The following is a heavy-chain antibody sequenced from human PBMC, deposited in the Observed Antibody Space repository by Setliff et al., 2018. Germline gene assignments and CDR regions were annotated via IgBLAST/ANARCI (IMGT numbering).Heavy chain of an antibody. CDR3: ARGYCSSPSCFFAGWFDP. CDR1: GGSFSGYY. V-gene: IGHV4-34*01. D-gene: IGHD2-2*01. CDR2: INHTGST. J-gene: IGHJ5*02. Sequence: SETLSLTCAVYGGSFSGYYWSWIRQPPGKGLEWIGEINHTGSTNYSPSLKSRVTISVDTSKNQFSLELTSVTAADTAVYYCARGYCSSPSCFFAGWFDPWGQGTLVT.